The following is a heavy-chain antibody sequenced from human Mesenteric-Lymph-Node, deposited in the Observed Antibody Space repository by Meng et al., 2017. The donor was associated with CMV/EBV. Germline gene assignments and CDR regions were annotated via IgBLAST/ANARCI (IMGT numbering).Heavy chain of an antibody. Sequence: GESLKISCAASGFTFSSYSMNWVRQAPGKGLEWVSAISGSGGSTYYADSVKGRFTISRDNSKNTLYLQMNSLRAEDTAVYYCAALAEYCSSTSCPYYYYGMDVWGQGTTVTVSS. V-gene: IGHV3-23*01. CDR2: ISGSGGST. D-gene: IGHD2-2*01. CDR3: AALAEYCSSTSCPYYYYGMDV. J-gene: IGHJ6*02. CDR1: GFTFSSYS.